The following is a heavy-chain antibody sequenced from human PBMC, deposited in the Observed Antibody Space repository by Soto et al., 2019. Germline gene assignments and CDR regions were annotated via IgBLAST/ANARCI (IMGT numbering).Heavy chain of an antibody. CDR1: GFSLSTSGVG. Sequence: QITLKESGPTLVQPTQPLTLTCTFSGFSLSTSGVGVGWIRQPPGKALEWLALIYWNDDKRYSPSLKSRLTITKDTSKIQVVLTMTIMDPVDTATYDCALTHDNIVGGDFDYCGQGTLVPVSS. V-gene: IGHV2-5*01. D-gene: IGHD1-26*01. CDR2: IYWNDDK. CDR3: ALTHDNIVGGDFDY. J-gene: IGHJ4*02.